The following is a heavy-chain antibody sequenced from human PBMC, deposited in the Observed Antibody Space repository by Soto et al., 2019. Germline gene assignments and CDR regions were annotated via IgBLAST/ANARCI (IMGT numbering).Heavy chain of an antibody. CDR3: ARVHYDYVWGSYRPGWFDP. Sequence: PSQTRSLTSTVSGAQISSSMYYLGGVRQPPGEGLEWIGSIYYSGSTYYNPSLKSRVTISVDTSKNQFSLKLSSVTAADTAVYYCARVHYDYVWGSYRPGWFDPWGQGTLVTVSS. J-gene: IGHJ5*02. CDR1: GAQISSSMYY. V-gene: IGHV4-39*01. D-gene: IGHD3-16*02. CDR2: IYYSGST.